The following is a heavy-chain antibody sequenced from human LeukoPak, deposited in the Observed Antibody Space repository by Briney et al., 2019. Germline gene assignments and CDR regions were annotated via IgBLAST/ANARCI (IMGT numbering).Heavy chain of an antibody. Sequence: GGSLRLSCAASGFTFSTYGMTWVRQVPGKGLEWVSAIGGAGVSTHYADSAQGRFIISRDNSKNTLYLQMNSLRSEDTAVYYCAREGGARIPFDYWGQGTLVTVSS. V-gene: IGHV3-23*01. CDR1: GFTFSTYG. CDR3: AREGGARIPFDY. CDR2: IGGAGVST. D-gene: IGHD1-26*01. J-gene: IGHJ4*02.